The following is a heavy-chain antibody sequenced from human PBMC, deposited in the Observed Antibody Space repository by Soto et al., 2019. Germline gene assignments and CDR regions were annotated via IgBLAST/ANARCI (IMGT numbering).Heavy chain of an antibody. V-gene: IGHV1-2*02. CDR2: IKPKSGGT. Sequence: QVQLMQSGAEVKRPGTSVKVSCKASGYTFIDNYIHWVRQAPGQGLEWMGWIKPKSGGTSSAQKFQGRVTMTRDTSISTTSMELTRLRSDDTAVYYCARGSRAGNWYFDLWGRGALVTVSS. CDR3: ARGSRAGNWYFDL. CDR1: GYTFIDNY. D-gene: IGHD6-19*01. J-gene: IGHJ2*01.